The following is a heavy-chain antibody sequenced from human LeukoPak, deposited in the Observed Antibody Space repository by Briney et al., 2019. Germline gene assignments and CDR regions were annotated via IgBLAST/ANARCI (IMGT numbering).Heavy chain of an antibody. Sequence: GASVKVSCKASGYTFTDYDITWVRQAPGQGLEWMGRVSPYNGNTYYSQRFQDRVTITKDTSTGTAYMQLRNLRTDDTAMYYCSRNGRVRRVVKDLFDYWGQGTLVAVSS. CDR1: GYTFTDYD. CDR3: SRNGRVRRVVKDLFDY. V-gene: IGHV1-18*01. CDR2: VSPYNGNT. D-gene: IGHD3-10*01. J-gene: IGHJ4*02.